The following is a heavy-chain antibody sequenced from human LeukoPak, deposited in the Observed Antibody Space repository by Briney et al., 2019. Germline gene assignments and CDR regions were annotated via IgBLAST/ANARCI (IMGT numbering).Heavy chain of an antibody. V-gene: IGHV4-39*07. D-gene: IGHD1-7*01. CDR2: MYYSGST. CDR3: ARAGGQIGTSWFDP. J-gene: IGHJ5*02. CDR1: GGSISSSSYY. Sequence: PSETLSLTCTVSGGSISSSSYYWGWIRQPPGKGLEWIGSMYYSGSTYYNPSLKSRVTISVDTSKNHFSLKLSSVTAADTAVYYCARAGGQIGTSWFDPWGQGTLVTVSS.